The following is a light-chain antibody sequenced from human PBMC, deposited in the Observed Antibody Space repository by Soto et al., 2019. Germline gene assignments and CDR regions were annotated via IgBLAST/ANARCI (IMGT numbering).Light chain of an antibody. CDR1: SSDVGGYNS. V-gene: IGLV2-14*03. J-gene: IGLJ1*01. CDR3: NSYTSGYYV. Sequence: QSVLTQPASVSGSPGQSITISCTGTSSDVGGYNSVSWYQLHPGKAPKLMIYDVSNRPSGVSNRFSGSKSGNTASLTISGLQAEDEADYYSNSYTSGYYVFGTGTKVTVL. CDR2: DVS.